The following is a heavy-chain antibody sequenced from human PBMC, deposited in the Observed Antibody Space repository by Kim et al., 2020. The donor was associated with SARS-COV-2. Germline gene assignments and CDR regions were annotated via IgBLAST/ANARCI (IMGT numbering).Heavy chain of an antibody. Sequence: SETLSLTCAVYGGSFSGYYWSWIRQPPGKGLEWIGEINHSGSTNYNPSLKSRVTISVDTSKNQFSLKLRSVTAADTAVYYCARVFLLSSTTHYYYGMDVWGQGPTVTVSS. CDR2: INHSGST. CDR1: GGSFSGYY. D-gene: IGHD1-1*01. V-gene: IGHV4-34*01. J-gene: IGHJ6*02. CDR3: ARVFLLSSTTHYYYGMDV.